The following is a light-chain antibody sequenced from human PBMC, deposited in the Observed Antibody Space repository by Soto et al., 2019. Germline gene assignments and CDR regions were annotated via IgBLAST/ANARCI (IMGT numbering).Light chain of an antibody. V-gene: IGLV1-44*01. CDR2: SNN. Sequence: QSVLTQPPSASGTPGPRVTLSCSGSSSNIGSNTVNWYQQLPGTAPKLLIYSNNQRPSWVPDRFSGSKSGTSASLAISGLQSEDEADYYGALWDDSLPFLVFCGGTELTVL. CDR1: SSNIGSNT. J-gene: IGLJ3*02. CDR3: ALWDDSLPFLV.